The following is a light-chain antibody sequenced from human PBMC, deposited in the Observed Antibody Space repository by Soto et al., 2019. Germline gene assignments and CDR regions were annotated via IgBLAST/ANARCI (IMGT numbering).Light chain of an antibody. CDR2: GAT. J-gene: IGKJ3*01. CDR1: QSVSSSY. V-gene: IGKV3-20*01. CDR3: QQYGSSPFT. Sequence: EMVLTQSPGTLSLSPGERATLSCRASQSVSSSYLAWDQQKPGQAPRLLIYGATSRATGIPDRFSGSGAGTAFTLTISRLEPEDFAVYYCQQYGSSPFTFGPGTTVDIK.